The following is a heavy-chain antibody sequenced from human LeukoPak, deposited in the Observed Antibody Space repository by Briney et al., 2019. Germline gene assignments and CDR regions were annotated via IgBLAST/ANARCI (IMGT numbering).Heavy chain of an antibody. V-gene: IGHV3-21*01. J-gene: IGHJ4*02. D-gene: IGHD6-13*01. CDR1: RFTFSAYS. CDR2: ISSSGNYI. Sequence: GGSLRLSCAASRFTFSAYSMNWVRQAPGKGLEWVSSISSSGNYIYYADSVKGRFTISRDNAKNSLYLQMNSLRAEDTAVYYCARDSIQQQLVLEDRGYPYYFEHWGQGTLVTVSS. CDR3: ARDSIQQQLVLEDRGYPYYFEH.